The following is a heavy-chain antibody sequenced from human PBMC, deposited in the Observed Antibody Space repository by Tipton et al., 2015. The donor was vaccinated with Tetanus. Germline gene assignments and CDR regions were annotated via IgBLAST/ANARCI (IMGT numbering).Heavy chain of an antibody. D-gene: IGHD2/OR15-2a*01. V-gene: IGHV4-61*05. CDR2: ITYSAST. Sequence: TLSLTCTVSGGSISSSSYYWGWIRQPPGKGLEWIAYITYSASTKYNPSFRSRVTMSLQASKNEFSLRLSSVTAADTAVYHCARVKFSVHGPQVNYFLDSWGQGTLVTVSS. J-gene: IGHJ4*02. CDR1: GGSISSSSYY. CDR3: ARVKFSVHGPQVNYFLDS.